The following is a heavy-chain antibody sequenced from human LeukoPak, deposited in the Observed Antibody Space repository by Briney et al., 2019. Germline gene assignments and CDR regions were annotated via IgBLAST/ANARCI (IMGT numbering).Heavy chain of an antibody. CDR3: ARLTSGRYYDSSGYYYFDY. J-gene: IGHJ4*02. Sequence: SETLSLTCTVSGGSISSYYWSWIRQPPGKGQELNGYISYSRSTNYNPSLKSRVTISVDTSKNQFSLKLSSVTAADTAVYYCARLTSGRYYDSSGYYYFDYWGQGTLVTVSS. CDR2: ISYSRST. V-gene: IGHV4-59*08. D-gene: IGHD3-22*01. CDR1: GGSISSYY.